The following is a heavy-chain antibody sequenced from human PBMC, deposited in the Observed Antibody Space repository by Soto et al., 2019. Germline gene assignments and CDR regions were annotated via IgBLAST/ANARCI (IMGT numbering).Heavy chain of an antibody. Sequence: GVSLRLSCATSGFTFSSYEMNWVRQAPGKGLEWVSYISSSGSTIYYADSVKGRFTISRDNAKNSLYLQMDCLRAEDTAVYYCARDKEAGSFFPYYYGMDVWGQGTTVTVS. CDR2: ISSSGSTI. D-gene: IGHD6-13*01. J-gene: IGHJ6*02. CDR1: GFTFSSYE. V-gene: IGHV3-48*03. CDR3: ARDKEAGSFFPYYYGMDV.